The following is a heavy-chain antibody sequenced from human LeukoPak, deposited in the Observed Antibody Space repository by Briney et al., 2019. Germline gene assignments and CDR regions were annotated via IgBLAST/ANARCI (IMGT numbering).Heavy chain of an antibody. V-gene: IGHV1-18*01. CDR2: ISGYNGNT. D-gene: IGHD4/OR15-4a*01. CDR3: ARQGARGAFDI. CDR1: GYTFSSHG. J-gene: IGHJ3*02. Sequence: GASVKVSCKASGYTFSSHGISWVRQAPGQGLEWMGWISGYNGNTNYAQKFQGRVTMTTDTSTNTLYMELRSLRSDDTAVYYCARQGARGAFDIWGQGTMVTVSS.